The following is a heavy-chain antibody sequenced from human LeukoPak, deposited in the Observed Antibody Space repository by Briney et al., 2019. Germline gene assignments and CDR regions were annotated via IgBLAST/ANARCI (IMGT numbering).Heavy chain of an antibody. D-gene: IGHD3-3*02. CDR3: ARHSPPLDPPDY. CDR1: GYTFTSYW. CDR2: IYPGDSDT. V-gene: IGHV5-51*01. J-gene: IGHJ4*02. Sequence: GESLKISCKGSGYTFTSYWIGWVRQMPGKGLDWMGIIYPGDSDTRYSPSFQGQVTISADKSISTAYLQWSSLKGSDTAIYYCARHSPPLDPPDYWGQGTLVNVS.